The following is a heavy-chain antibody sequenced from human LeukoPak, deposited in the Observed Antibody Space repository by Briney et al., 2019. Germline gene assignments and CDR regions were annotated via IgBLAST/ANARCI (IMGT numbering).Heavy chain of an antibody. CDR1: GYPFTSNW. V-gene: IGHV5-51*01. CDR3: ARHPPFMITFGGVIVPPDF. D-gene: IGHD3-16*02. J-gene: IGHJ4*02. Sequence: GESPKISCKASGYPFTSNWIGWVRQMPGKGLEWMGIIYPGDSDTRYNPSFQGQVTISVDKSISTTYLQWSSLKASDTAIYYCARHPPFMITFGGVIVPPDFWGQGTLVTVSS. CDR2: IYPGDSDT.